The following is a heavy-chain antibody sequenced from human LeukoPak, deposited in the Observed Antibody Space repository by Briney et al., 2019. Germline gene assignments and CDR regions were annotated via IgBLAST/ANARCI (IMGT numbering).Heavy chain of an antibody. CDR1: GFTFSSYD. CDR2: IRYDGSYK. CDR3: ARDPSSSSSVGGYLDY. Sequence: GSLRLSCAASGFTFSSYDMNWVRQAPGKGLEWVAFIRYDGSYKYYADSVKGRFTISRDNSKNTLYLQMNSLRAEDTAVYYCARDPSSSSSVGGYLDYWGQGTLVTVSS. J-gene: IGHJ4*02. V-gene: IGHV3-30*02. D-gene: IGHD6-6*01.